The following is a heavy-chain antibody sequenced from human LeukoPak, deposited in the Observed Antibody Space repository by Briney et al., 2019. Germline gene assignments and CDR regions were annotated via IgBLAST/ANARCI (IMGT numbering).Heavy chain of an antibody. CDR2: IKEDGSEI. V-gene: IGHV3-7*01. D-gene: IGHD3-16*02. Sequence: GGSLRLSCAASGFTFSNYWMNWVRQVPGKGLEWVADIKEDGSEIHYVDSVKGRFTISRDNAKNSLYLQLSSLRGEDTAVYYCARVNDFEGSGYRWLDYWGQGNLVTVST. J-gene: IGHJ4*02. CDR3: ARVNDFEGSGYRWLDY. CDR1: GFTFSNYW.